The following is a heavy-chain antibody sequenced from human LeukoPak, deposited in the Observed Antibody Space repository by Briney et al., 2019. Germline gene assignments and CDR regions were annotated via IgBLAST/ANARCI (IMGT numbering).Heavy chain of an antibody. J-gene: IGHJ4*02. CDR1: GFTFSSYW. D-gene: IGHD2-2*01. V-gene: IGHV3-7*01. Sequence: GGSLRLSCAASGFTFSSYWMSWVRQAPGKGLEWVANIKQDGSEKYYVDSVKGRFTISRDNAKNSLYLQMNSLRAEDTAVYYCARGEMGVVPAAITLTFDYWGQGTLVTVSS. CDR2: IKQDGSEK. CDR3: ARGEMGVVPAAITLTFDY.